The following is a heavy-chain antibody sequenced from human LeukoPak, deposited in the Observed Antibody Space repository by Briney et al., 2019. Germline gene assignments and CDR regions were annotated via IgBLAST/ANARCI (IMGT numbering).Heavy chain of an antibody. CDR1: GGSFSGYY. CDR3: ARGLTIVRGVTDY. CDR2: INHSGST. J-gene: IGHJ4*02. V-gene: IGHV4-34*01. D-gene: IGHD3-10*01. Sequence: SETLSLTCAVYGGSFSGYYWRWIRQPPGKGLEWIGEINHSGSTNYNTSLKSRVTISVDTSKNQFSLKLSSVTAVDTAVYYCARGLTIVRGVTDYWGQGTLVTVSS.